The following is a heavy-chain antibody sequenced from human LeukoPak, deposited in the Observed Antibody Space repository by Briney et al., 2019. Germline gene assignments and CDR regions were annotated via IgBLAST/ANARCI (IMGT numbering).Heavy chain of an antibody. CDR1: GFTFSSYW. Sequence: GGSLRLSCAASGFTFSSYWMSWARQAPGKGLEWVANIKQDESEKYYVDSVKGRFTISRDNAKNSLYLQMNSLRAEDTAVYYCARERSNGRFDYWGQGTLVTVSS. V-gene: IGHV3-7*03. CDR2: IKQDESEK. D-gene: IGHD4-11*01. CDR3: ARERSNGRFDY. J-gene: IGHJ4*02.